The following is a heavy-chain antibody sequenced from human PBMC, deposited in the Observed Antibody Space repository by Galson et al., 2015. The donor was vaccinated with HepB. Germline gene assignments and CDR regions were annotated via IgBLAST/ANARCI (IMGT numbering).Heavy chain of an antibody. CDR1: GFTVSSHA. V-gene: IGHV3-23*01. J-gene: IGHJ4*02. Sequence: SLRLACPASGFTVSSHAMSCVRQAPGKGLEWVSAICGSGGSTSYADSVKGRFTISRDNSKNTLYLQMNSLRAEDTAVYYCAKLEGEVYGSGSIGYWGQGTLVTVSS. CDR2: ICGSGGST. CDR3: AKLEGEVYGSGSIGY. D-gene: IGHD3-10*01.